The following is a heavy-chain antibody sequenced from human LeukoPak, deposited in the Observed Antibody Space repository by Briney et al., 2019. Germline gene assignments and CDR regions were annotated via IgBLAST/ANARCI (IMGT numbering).Heavy chain of an antibody. J-gene: IGHJ4*02. CDR1: GYSFTNYW. V-gene: IGHV5-51*01. Sequence: GESLKISCKGSGYSFTNYWIGWVRQMPGKGLEWMGIIYPGDSDTRYSPSFQGQVTISADKSINTAYLQWSSLKASDSAMYYCARRAYCGGDCYSDYWGQGTLVTVSS. CDR3: ARRAYCGGDCYSDY. D-gene: IGHD2-21*02. CDR2: IYPGDSDT.